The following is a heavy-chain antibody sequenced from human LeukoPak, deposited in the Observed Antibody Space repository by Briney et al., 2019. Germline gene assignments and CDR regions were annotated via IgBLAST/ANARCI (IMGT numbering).Heavy chain of an antibody. CDR2: IYDSGIT. CDR3: ARVSGYCSGGACYSRRHFDH. D-gene: IGHD2-15*01. V-gene: IGHV4-59*01. Sequence: SETLSLTCTVSGGPISRYYWSWIRQPPGKGLEWFGHIYDSGITNYNPTLKSRVTISVDTSKNQFSLKLSSVTAADTAVYYCARVSGYCSGGACYSRRHFDHWGQGTLVTVSS. J-gene: IGHJ4*02. CDR1: GGPISRYY.